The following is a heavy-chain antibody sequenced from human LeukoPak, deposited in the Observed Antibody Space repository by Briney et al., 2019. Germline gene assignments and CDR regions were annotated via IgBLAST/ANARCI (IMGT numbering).Heavy chain of an antibody. Sequence: GGSLRLSCAASGFTFSSHRMSWVRQAPGKGLEWVANIKKDGSEKYYVDSVKGRFTISRDNAKTSLYLQMNSLRAEDTAVYYCARGPLQLWFTPDYYMDVWGKGTTVTVSS. D-gene: IGHD5-18*01. J-gene: IGHJ6*03. CDR1: GFTFSSHR. CDR3: ARGPLQLWFTPDYYMDV. CDR2: IKKDGSEK. V-gene: IGHV3-7*01.